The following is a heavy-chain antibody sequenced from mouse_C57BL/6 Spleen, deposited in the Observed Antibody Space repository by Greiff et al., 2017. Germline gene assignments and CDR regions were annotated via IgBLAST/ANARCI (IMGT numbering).Heavy chain of an antibody. Sequence: VQLQQPGAELVKPGASVKVSCKASGYTFTSYWMHWVKQRPGQGLEWIGRIHPSDSDTNYNQKFKGKATLTVDKSSSTAYIQLSSLTSEDSAVYYCAIIYYGNPDAMDYWGQGTSVTVSS. CDR3: AIIYYGNPDAMDY. CDR2: IHPSDSDT. CDR1: GYTFTSYW. V-gene: IGHV1-74*01. D-gene: IGHD2-1*01. J-gene: IGHJ4*01.